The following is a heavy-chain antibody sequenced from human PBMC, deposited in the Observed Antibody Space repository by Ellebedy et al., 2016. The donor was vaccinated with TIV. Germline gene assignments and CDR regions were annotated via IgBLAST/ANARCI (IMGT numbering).Heavy chain of an antibody. CDR1: GFSFETYG. Sequence: GESLKISCGGSGFSFETYGMHWVRQTPGKGLEWVAAISYDERNKYYADSVKGRFTVSRDNFKNTLFLQMDSLRAEDTSIYHCAKDRHPFITTWYHNYFDYWGQGTLVTVSS. CDR2: ISYDERNK. V-gene: IGHV3-30*18. J-gene: IGHJ4*02. D-gene: IGHD6-13*01. CDR3: AKDRHPFITTWYHNYFDY.